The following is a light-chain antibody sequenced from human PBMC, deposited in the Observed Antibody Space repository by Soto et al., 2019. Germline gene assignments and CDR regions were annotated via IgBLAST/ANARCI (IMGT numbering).Light chain of an antibody. J-gene: IGLJ2*01. CDR2: EVS. V-gene: IGLV2-14*01. CDR3: SSYTSSSTLGV. CDR1: SSDVGGYNY. Sequence: QSVLTQPASVSGSPGQSITISCTGTSSDVGGYNYVSWYQQHPGKAPKLMIYEVSNRPSGVSNRFSGSKSGNTASLTISGLQAEDEADIYCSSYTSSSTLGVFGGGTKVTVL.